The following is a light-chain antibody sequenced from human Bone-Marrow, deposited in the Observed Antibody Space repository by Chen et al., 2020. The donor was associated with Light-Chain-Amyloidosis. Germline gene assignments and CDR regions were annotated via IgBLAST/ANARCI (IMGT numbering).Light chain of an antibody. J-gene: IGLJ3*02. CDR2: EVS. Sequence: QSALTQPASVSGSPGQSITIACTGTSSDVGSYNLVSWYQQHPGKAPKLMNYEVSKRPSGVSNRFSGSKSGNTASLTISGLQAEDEADYYCCSSAGSSTPWVFGGGTKLTVL. CDR3: CSSAGSSTPWV. CDR1: SSDVGSYNL. V-gene: IGLV2-23*02.